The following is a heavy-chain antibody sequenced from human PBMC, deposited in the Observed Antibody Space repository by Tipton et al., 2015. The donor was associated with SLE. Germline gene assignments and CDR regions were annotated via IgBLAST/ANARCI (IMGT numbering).Heavy chain of an antibody. J-gene: IGHJ6*02. CDR3: GRVVSGGWVGA. V-gene: IGHV5-51*01. CDR2: IHPDDSET. D-gene: IGHD1-26*01. Sequence: VQLVQSGAAVKKPGESLNISCKVSGYSFTTYWIGWVRQRPGKGLEWMGIIHPDDSETRYSPSFQGQVTIPADRSSSTAYMDLRSLRSDDTAVYYCGRVVSGGWVGAWGQGTTVTVS. CDR1: GYSFTTYW.